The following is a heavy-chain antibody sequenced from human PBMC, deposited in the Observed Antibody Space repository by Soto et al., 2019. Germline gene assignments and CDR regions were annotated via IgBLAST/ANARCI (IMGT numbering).Heavy chain of an antibody. Sequence: GGSLRLACEVSGFTFSSYAMSWVRQAPGKGLEWVSAISGGGITTHYADSVKGRFTIFRDNSNKTLYLQMNSLRVEDTAVYYCSKVRVVGLGYWGQGTLVTVSS. CDR1: GFTFSSYA. J-gene: IGHJ4*02. V-gene: IGHV3-23*01. CDR3: SKVRVVGLGY. CDR2: ISGGGITT. D-gene: IGHD2-15*01.